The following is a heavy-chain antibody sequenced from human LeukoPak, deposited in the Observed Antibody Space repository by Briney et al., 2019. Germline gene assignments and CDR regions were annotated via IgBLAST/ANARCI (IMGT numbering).Heavy chain of an antibody. CDR3: ARGGRGSCTSTSCYTNYMDV. Sequence: EESLKLSCKGSGYSFATHWIGWVRQMPGKGLEWMGITYPGDSDTRYSPSFQGQVTISADKSISTAYLQWGSLKASDTATYYCARGGRGSCTSTSCYTNYMDVWGKGTTVTVSS. CDR2: TYPGDSDT. D-gene: IGHD2-2*01. V-gene: IGHV5-51*01. CDR1: GYSFATHW. J-gene: IGHJ6*03.